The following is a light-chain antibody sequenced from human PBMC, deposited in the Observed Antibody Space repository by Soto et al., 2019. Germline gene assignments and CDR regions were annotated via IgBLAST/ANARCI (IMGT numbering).Light chain of an antibody. CDR2: GAS. J-gene: IGKJ1*01. CDR1: QSVSSSY. V-gene: IGKV3-20*01. Sequence: EIVLTQSPGTLALSPGERATLSCRASQSVSSSYLAWYQQKPGQAPRLLIYGASSRATGIPDRFSGSGSGTDFTLTISSLESEEFAVYYCQQYGSSPWTFGQGTKVEIK. CDR3: QQYGSSPWT.